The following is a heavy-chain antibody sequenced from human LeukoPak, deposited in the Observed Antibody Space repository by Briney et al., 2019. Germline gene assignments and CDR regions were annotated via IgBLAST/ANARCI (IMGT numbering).Heavy chain of an antibody. CDR1: GFTFSSYS. D-gene: IGHD6-13*01. CDR2: ISTNSNYV. J-gene: IGHJ4*02. Sequence: GGSLRLSCAASGFTFSSYSLNWVRQAPGKRLEWVSSISTNSNYVYYADSVKGRFTISRDNAKNSLYLQMNSLRAEDTAVYYCARGVAAADTDFDYWGQGTLVTVSS. CDR3: ARGVAAADTDFDY. V-gene: IGHV3-21*01.